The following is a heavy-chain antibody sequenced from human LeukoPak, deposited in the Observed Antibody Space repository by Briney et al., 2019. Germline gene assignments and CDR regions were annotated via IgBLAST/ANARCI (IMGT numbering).Heavy chain of an antibody. CDR3: AKDYYGSRSLFDF. V-gene: IGHV3-23*01. CDR2: ITDTGGTT. D-gene: IGHD3-10*01. CDR1: GFSFSIYV. J-gene: IGHJ4*02. Sequence: PGGSLRLSCAASGFSFSIYVMSWVRQAPGKGLEWVSGITDTGGTTYHADSVKGRFTIPRDNSKDTLYLQMNSLRAEDTAVYYCAKDYYGSRSLFDFWGQGTLVTVSS.